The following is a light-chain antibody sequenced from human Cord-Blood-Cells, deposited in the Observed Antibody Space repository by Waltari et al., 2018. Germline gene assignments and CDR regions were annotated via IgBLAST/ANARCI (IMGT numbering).Light chain of an antibody. CDR2: DVS. J-gene: IGLJ2*01. CDR3: RSYAGSYTLV. CDR1: SSDVGGYNY. Sequence: QSALTQPRSVSGSPGQSVTISCTGTSSDVGGYNYVSWYQQRPGKAPKLMIYDVSKRPSGLPDGVSGSKSGNTATLTISGLQAEDEPDYNCRSYAGSYTLVFGGGTKLTVL. V-gene: IGLV2-11*01.